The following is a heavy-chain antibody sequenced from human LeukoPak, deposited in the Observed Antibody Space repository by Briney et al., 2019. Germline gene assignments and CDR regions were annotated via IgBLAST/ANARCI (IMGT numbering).Heavy chain of an antibody. CDR1: GFTFSSYG. Sequence: GRSLRLSCAASGFTFSSYGMHWVRQAPGKGLEWVAVISYDGSNKYYADSVKGRFTISRDNSKNTLYLQMNSLRAEDTAVYYCAKAVQYDISTDTFDYWGQGTLVTVSS. D-gene: IGHD3-9*01. CDR3: AKAVQYDISTDTFDY. CDR2: ISYDGSNK. V-gene: IGHV3-30*18. J-gene: IGHJ4*02.